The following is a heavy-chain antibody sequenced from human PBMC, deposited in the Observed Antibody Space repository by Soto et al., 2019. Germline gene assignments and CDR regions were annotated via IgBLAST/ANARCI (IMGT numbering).Heavy chain of an antibody. CDR2: IYHSGST. V-gene: IGHV4-4*02. CDR3: ARTSEHWLVGEHDS. Sequence: SETLSLTCAFSGGSISNSDWWSWVRQPPGKGLEWIGEIYHSGSTNYSPSLKSRVTISVDKSKNQFSLKLSSVTAADPAVYYCARTSEHWLVGEHDSWGQGTLVT. J-gene: IGHJ4*02. D-gene: IGHD6-19*01. CDR1: GGSISNSDW.